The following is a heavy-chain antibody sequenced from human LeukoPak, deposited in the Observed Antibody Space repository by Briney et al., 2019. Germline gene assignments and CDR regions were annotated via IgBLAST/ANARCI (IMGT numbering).Heavy chain of an antibody. V-gene: IGHV3-7*03. D-gene: IGHD2-15*01. CDR3: ARDGYCTGGSCYADY. CDR2: IKQDGYEK. CDR1: GFTFGRYW. Sequence: PGGSLRLSCGASGFTFGRYWMSWVRQAPGKGLEWVASIKQDGYEKYYVDSVKGRFIISRDNAKNSLYVRMNSLRAEDTAIYYCARDGYCTGGSCYADYWGPGTLVTVSS. J-gene: IGHJ4*02.